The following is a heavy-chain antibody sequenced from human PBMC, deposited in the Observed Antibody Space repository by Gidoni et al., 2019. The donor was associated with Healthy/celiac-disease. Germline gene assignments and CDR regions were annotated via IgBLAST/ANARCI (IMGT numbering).Heavy chain of an antibody. D-gene: IGHD3-9*01. CDR3: ARHDYDILTGYYIGGIDY. CDR1: GGSISSYY. Sequence: QVQLQESGPGLVKPSETLSLTCTVSGGSISSYYWSWIRQPPGKGLEWIGYIYYSGSTNYNPSLKSRVTISVDTSKNQFSLKLSSVTAADTAVYYCARHDYDILTGYYIGGIDYWGQGTLVTVSS. V-gene: IGHV4-59*08. CDR2: IYYSGST. J-gene: IGHJ4*02.